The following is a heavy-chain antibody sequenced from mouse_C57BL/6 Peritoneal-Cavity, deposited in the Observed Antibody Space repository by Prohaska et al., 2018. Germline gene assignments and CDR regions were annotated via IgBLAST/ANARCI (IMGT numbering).Heavy chain of an antibody. CDR3: ARKGDYYDYDEVDYYAMDY. CDR2: INPNTGGT. D-gene: IGHD2-4*01. V-gene: IGHV1-26*01. J-gene: IGHJ4*01. Sequence: HGKSLEWIGDINPNTGGTSYNQKFKGKATLTVDKSSSTAYMELRSLTSEDSAVYYCARKGDYYDYDEVDYYAMDYWGQGTSVTVSS.